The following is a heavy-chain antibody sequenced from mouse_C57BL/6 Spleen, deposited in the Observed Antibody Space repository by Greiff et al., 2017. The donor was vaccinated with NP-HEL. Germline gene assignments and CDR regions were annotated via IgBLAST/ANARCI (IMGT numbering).Heavy chain of an antibody. CDR2: ISYDGSN. Sequence: EVKLEESGPGLVKPSQSLSLTCSVTGYSITSGYYWNWIRQFPGNKLEWMGYISYDGSNNYNPSLKNRISITRDTSKNQFFLKLNSVTTDDTATYYCAREGDYYGSSLAYWGQGTLVTVSA. V-gene: IGHV3-6*01. D-gene: IGHD1-1*01. CDR1: GYSITSGYY. J-gene: IGHJ3*01. CDR3: AREGDYYGSSLAY.